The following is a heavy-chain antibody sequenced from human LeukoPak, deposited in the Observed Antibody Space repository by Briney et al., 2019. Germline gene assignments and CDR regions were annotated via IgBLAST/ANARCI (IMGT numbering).Heavy chain of an antibody. CDR2: IRGSGGSK. J-gene: IGHJ4*02. CDR3: AKTPRWERGYDWFDY. V-gene: IGHV3-23*01. Sequence: GGSLTLSCALSGFAFSSYAMSWVRDAPGRGREWVSGIRGSGGSKYYADSVKGRFTISRDNSKNTLYLQMNSLRAEDTAVYYCAKTPRWERGYDWFDYWGQGTLVSVTS. CDR1: GFAFSSYA. D-gene: IGHD5-12*01.